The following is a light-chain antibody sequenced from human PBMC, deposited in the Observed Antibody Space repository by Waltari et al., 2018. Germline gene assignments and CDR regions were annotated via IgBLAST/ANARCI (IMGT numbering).Light chain of an antibody. J-gene: IGLJ1*01. Sequence: QAALTQPPSVSGSPGQPVTISCTGSSSDIGFYNYVSWYQHHPGKAPKLMNFDVNKRPSGVSNRFSDSKSGNTASLTISDLQGEEESDYFCSSYAGSSTFIFGSGT. CDR2: DVN. V-gene: IGLV2-14*03. CDR1: SSDIGFYNY. CDR3: SSYAGSSTFI.